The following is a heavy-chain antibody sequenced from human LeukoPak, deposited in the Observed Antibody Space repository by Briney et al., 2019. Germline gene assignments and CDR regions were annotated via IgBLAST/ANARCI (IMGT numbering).Heavy chain of an antibody. Sequence: GGSLRLSCAASGFTFSNAWMNWVRQAPRKGLEWVANIKQDGSEEYYVDSVQGRFTISRDNAKNSLYLQMNSLRAEDTAIYYCARKGTSGWHFDYWGQGTLVTVSS. J-gene: IGHJ4*02. CDR1: GFTFSNAW. CDR2: IKQDGSEE. D-gene: IGHD6-19*01. CDR3: ARKGTSGWHFDY. V-gene: IGHV3-7*01.